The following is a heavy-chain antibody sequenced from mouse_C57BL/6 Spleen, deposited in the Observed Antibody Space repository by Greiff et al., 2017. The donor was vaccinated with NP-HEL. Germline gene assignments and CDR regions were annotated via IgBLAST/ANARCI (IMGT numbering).Heavy chain of an antibody. CDR3: ARSPDYYVRSYAMDY. D-gene: IGHD1-1*01. J-gene: IGHJ4*01. CDR1: GYTFTSYW. Sequence: QVQLQQPGAELVKPGASVKMSCKASGYTFTSYWITWVKQRPGQGLEWIGDIYPGSGSTNYNEKFKSKATLTVDTSSSTAYMQLSSLTSEDSAVYYCARSPDYYVRSYAMDYWGQGTSVTVSS. CDR2: IYPGSGST. V-gene: IGHV1-55*01.